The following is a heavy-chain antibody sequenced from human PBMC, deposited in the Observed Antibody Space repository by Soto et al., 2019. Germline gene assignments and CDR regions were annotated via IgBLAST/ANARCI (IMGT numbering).Heavy chain of an antibody. CDR1: GFTFSSYG. Sequence: GSLRLSCAASGFTFSSYGMTWVRQAPGKGLEWVSFSSATGAGTYYADSVKGRFTISRDNSKNTLYLQMTSLRADDTAVYYCAKDRRAGGNYGFYSDFWGQGALVTVSS. CDR3: AKDRRAGGNYGFYSDF. CDR2: SSATGAGT. J-gene: IGHJ4*02. V-gene: IGHV3-23*01. D-gene: IGHD3-10*01.